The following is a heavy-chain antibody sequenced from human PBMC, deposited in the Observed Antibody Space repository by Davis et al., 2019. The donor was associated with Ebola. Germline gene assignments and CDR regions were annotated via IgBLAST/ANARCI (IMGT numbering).Heavy chain of an antibody. CDR3: ALGGYYYGPEDY. CDR2: MNPNSGNT. CDR1: GYTFTSYD. V-gene: IGHV1-8*01. J-gene: IGHJ4*02. Sequence: AASVKVSCKASGYTFTSYDINWVRQATGQGLEWMGWMNPNSGNTGYAQKFQGRVTMTRNTSISTAYMELSSLRSEDTAVYYCALGGYYYGPEDYWGQGTLVTVSS. D-gene: IGHD3-22*01.